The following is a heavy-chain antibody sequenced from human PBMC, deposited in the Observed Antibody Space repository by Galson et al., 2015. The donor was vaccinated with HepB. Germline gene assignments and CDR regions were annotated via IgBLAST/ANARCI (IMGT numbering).Heavy chain of an antibody. CDR1: GYSFGGSY. V-gene: IGHV1-2*06. Sequence: SVKVSCKASGYSFGGSYLHWVRQAPGQGLEWMGRINANTGGTNYAQKFQGRVTLTRDTSVSTAYMELSRLTSDDTAVYYCARPTIVGPVTINYFESWGRGTLVTVSS. CDR3: ARPTIVGPVTINYFES. D-gene: IGHD2-21*01. J-gene: IGHJ4*02. CDR2: INANTGGT.